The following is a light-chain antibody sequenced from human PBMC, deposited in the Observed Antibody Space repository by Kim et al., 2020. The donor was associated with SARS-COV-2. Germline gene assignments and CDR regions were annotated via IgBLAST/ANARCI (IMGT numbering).Light chain of an antibody. V-gene: IGKV1-39*01. CDR1: QSISTY. Sequence: SASVGDRVTITCRASQSISTYLNWYQQKPGKAPKLLIYAASTLQSGVPSRFSGSGSGTDFTLTISSLQPEDFTTYFCQQSYSTPYTFGQVTKLEIK. J-gene: IGKJ2*01. CDR3: QQSYSTPYT. CDR2: AAS.